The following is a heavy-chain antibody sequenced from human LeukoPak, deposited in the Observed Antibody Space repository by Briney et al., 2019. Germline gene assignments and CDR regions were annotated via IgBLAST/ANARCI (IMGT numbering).Heavy chain of an antibody. D-gene: IGHD5-18*01. CDR1: GGSISSYY. J-gene: IGHJ4*02. CDR3: ARVLGYSYGYSFDY. CDR2: IFYSGST. Sequence: SETLSLTCAVSGGSISSYYWSWIRQPPGKGLEWMRYIFYSGSTNYHPTLKSRATISVDTSKKQFSLKLSSVTAADTAVYYCARVLGYSYGYSFDYWGQRTLVTVSS. V-gene: IGHV4-59*01.